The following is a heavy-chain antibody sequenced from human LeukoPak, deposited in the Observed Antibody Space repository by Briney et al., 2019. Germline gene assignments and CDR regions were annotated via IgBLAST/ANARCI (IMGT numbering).Heavy chain of an antibody. J-gene: IGHJ3*02. CDR3: AKGIPSIFGVVTSFPGVAFDI. V-gene: IGHV3-30-3*01. CDR1: GFTFSSYA. D-gene: IGHD3-3*01. Sequence: GGSLRLSCAASGFTFSSYAMHWVRQAPGKGLEWVAVISYDGSNKYYADSVKGRFTISRDNSKNTLYLQMNSLRAEDTAVYYCAKGIPSIFGVVTSFPGVAFDIWGQGTMVTVSS. CDR2: ISYDGSNK.